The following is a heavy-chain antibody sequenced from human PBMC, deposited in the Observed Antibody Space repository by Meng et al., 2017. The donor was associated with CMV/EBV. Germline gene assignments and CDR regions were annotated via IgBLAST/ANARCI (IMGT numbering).Heavy chain of an antibody. J-gene: IGHJ6*02. D-gene: IGHD3-3*01. CDR2: IKQDGSEK. CDR3: ARPLHYDYRSGYYPSGTYYYYGMDV. Sequence: GESLKISCAASGFTFSSYWMSWVRQAPGKGLEWVANIKQDGSEKYYVDSVKGRFTISRDNAKNSMYRQMNSLKAEDTAVYYCARPLHYDYRSGYYPSGTYYYYGMDVWGQGTTVTVSS. CDR1: GFTFSSYW. V-gene: IGHV3-7*01.